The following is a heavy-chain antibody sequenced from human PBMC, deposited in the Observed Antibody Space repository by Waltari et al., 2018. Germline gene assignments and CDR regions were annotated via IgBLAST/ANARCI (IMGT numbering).Heavy chain of an antibody. CDR3: ARLLAAQDAFDI. CDR2: IYYSGST. J-gene: IGHJ3*02. CDR1: GGSISSYY. Sequence: QVQLQESGPGLVKPSETLSLTSTVSGGSISSYYRSWIRQPPGKGLEWIGYIYYSGSTNYNPSLKSRVTISVDTSKTQFSLKLSSVTAADTAVYYCARLLAAQDAFDIWGQGTMVTVSS. V-gene: IGHV4-59*01. D-gene: IGHD6-25*01.